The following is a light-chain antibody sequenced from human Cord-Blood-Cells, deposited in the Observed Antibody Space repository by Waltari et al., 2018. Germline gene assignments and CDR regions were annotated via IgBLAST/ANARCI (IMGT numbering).Light chain of an antibody. V-gene: IGLV2-14*01. Sequence: QSALTQPASVSGSPGQSITISCTGTSSYVGGYNYVSWYQQHPGKAPKLMIYDVSKRPSGVSNRFSGSKSGNTASLTISGLQAEDEADYYCSSYTSSSNWVFGGGTKLTVL. CDR3: SSYTSSSNWV. CDR2: DVS. CDR1: SSYVGGYNY. J-gene: IGLJ3*02.